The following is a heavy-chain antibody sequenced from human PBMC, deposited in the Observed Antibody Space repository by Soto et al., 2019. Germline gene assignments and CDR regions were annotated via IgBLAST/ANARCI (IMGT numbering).Heavy chain of an antibody. CDR3: ASDRFRGTYYLRGVTYFFEE. V-gene: IGHV3-7*03. J-gene: IGHJ4*02. Sequence: GGSLRLSCVTYGLTFTDYWMSWVRQAPGKGLEWVANIKQDESEKNYLDSVKGRFTISRDNAKNSLYLQMNSLRAEDAAVYYCASDRFRGTYYLRGVTYFFEEWGQGAPVTVSS. D-gene: IGHD1-26*01. CDR1: GLTFTDYW. CDR2: IKQDESEK.